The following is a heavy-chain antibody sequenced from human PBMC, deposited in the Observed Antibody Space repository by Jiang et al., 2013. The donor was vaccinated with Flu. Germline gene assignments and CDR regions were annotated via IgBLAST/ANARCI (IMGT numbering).Heavy chain of an antibody. J-gene: IGHJ4*02. Sequence: WVRQMPGKGLEWMGIIYPGDSDTRYSPSFQGQVTISADKSISTAYLQWSSLKASDTAMYYCARSDSSSWSIDYWGQGTLVTVSS. V-gene: IGHV5-51*01. D-gene: IGHD6-13*01. CDR3: ARSDSSSWSIDY. CDR2: IYPGDSDT.